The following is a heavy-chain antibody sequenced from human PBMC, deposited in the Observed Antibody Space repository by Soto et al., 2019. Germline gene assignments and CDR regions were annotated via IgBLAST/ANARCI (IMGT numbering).Heavy chain of an antibody. CDR1: GGSVSSSNW. CDR3: ARTLGAENFDC. CDR2: IYHSGST. V-gene: IGHV4-4*01. D-gene: IGHD1-26*01. J-gene: IGHJ4*02. Sequence: QVQLQESGPGLVKPSGTLSLTCAVSGGSVSSSNWWSWVRQPPGQGLEWIAEIYHSGSTNYNPSLKSRVTISVDKCKNQSSLKVRSVTVADTGIYCGARTLGAENFDCWGQGTVVTVSS.